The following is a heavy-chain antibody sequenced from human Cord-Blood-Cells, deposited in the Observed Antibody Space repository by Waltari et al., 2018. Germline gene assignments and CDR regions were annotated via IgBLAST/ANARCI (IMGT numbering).Heavy chain of an antibody. CDR1: GFTVSSTY. V-gene: IGHV3-53*01. CDR3: ARDIQVGNDDAFDI. D-gene: IGHD1-1*01. J-gene: IGHJ3*02. Sequence: EVQLVESGGGLIQPGGSLSLSCATSGFTVSSTYMSWVRQAAEKGLEWVSVIYSGGSQYYADTVKGRFTISRDNSKNTLYLQMNSLRAEDTAVYYCARDIQVGNDDAFDIWGQGTMVTVSS. CDR2: IYSGGSQ.